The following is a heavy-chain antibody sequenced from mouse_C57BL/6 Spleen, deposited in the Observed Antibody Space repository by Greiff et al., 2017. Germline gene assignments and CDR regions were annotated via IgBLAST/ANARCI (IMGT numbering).Heavy chain of an antibody. CDR2: IYPGSGNT. V-gene: IGHV1-66*01. CDR1: GYSFTSYY. J-gene: IGHJ2*01. D-gene: IGHD1-1*01. CDR3: AREDTTVVEGYYFDY. Sequence: VMLVESGPELVKPGASVKISCKASGYSFTSYYIHWVKQRPGQGLEWIGWIYPGSGNTKYNEKFKGKATLTADTSSSTAYMQLSSLTSEDSAVYYCAREDTTVVEGYYFDYWGQGTTLTVSS.